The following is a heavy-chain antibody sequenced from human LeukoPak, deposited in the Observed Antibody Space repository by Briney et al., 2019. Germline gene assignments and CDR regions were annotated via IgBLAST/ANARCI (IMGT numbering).Heavy chain of an antibody. CDR1: GYSFTSYW. D-gene: IGHD1-1*01. Sequence: GESLKISFKSSGYSFTSYWISWVRPMPGKGLEWMGRIDPSDSYTNYSPSFQGHVTISADKSMTTAYLQWTSLKASDTAMYYCARQLTGYAPQEWGQGTLVTVSS. J-gene: IGHJ1*01. CDR3: ARQLTGYAPQE. V-gene: IGHV5-10-1*01. CDR2: IDPSDSYT.